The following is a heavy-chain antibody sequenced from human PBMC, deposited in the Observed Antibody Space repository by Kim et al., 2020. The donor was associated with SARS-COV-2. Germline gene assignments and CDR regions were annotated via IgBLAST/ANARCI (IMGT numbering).Heavy chain of an antibody. J-gene: IGHJ6*01. V-gene: IGHV3-9*01. CDR1: GFTFDDYA. CDR3: AKSKITMFQVVLYGIDV. CDR2: ISWNSGTI. D-gene: IGHD3-10*01. Sequence: GGSLRLSCAASGFTFDDYAMHWVRQAPGKGLEWVSGISWNSGTIGYADSVKGRFTISRDNAKNSLYLQMNSLRTEDTALYYCAKSKITMFQVVLYGIDV.